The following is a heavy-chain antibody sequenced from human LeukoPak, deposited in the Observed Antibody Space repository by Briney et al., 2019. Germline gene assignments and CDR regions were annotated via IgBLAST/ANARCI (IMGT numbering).Heavy chain of an antibody. CDR3: ASPPAGYSSSWYGN. D-gene: IGHD6-13*01. CDR1: GGSISSGSYY. J-gene: IGHJ4*02. CDR2: IYTSGST. V-gene: IGHV4-61*02. Sequence: SQTLSLTCTVSGGSISSGSYYWSWIRQPAGKGLEWIGRIYTSGSTNYNPSLKSRVTISVDTPKNQFSLKLSSVTAADTAVYYCASPPAGYSSSWYGNWGQGTLVTVSS.